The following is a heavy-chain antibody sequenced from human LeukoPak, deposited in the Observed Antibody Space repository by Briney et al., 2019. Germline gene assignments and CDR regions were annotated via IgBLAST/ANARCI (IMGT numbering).Heavy chain of an antibody. Sequence: ASVKVSCKASGYTFTGYYMHWVRQAPGQGLEWVGWINPNSGGTNYAQKFQGRVTMTRDTSISTAYMELSRLRSDDTAVYYCARDNGDYGDFDYWGQGTLVTVSS. D-gene: IGHD4-17*01. CDR1: GYTFTGYY. CDR3: ARDNGDYGDFDY. V-gene: IGHV1-2*02. CDR2: INPNSGGT. J-gene: IGHJ4*02.